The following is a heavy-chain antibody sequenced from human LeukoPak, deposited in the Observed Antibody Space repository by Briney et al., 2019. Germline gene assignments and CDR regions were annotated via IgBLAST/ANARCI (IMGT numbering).Heavy chain of an antibody. CDR2: IYYSGST. CDR1: GGSISSSNYF. J-gene: IGHJ4*02. CDR3: ARASHDYGDYSHFDY. V-gene: IGHV4-39*07. D-gene: IGHD4-17*01. Sequence: PSETLSLTCTVSGGSISSSNYFWGWIRQPPGKGLEWIGSIYYSGSTNYNPSLKTRVTISVDKSENQFSLKLSSVTAADTAVYYCARASHDYGDYSHFDYWGQGTLVTVSS.